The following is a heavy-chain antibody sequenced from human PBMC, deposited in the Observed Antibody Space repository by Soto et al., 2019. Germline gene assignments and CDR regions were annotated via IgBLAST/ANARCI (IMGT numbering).Heavy chain of an antibody. J-gene: IGHJ4*02. CDR1: GYTFNNYG. Sequence: ASVQVSCKASGYTFNNYGISWARQDPGEGGECMGWVSAYNGNRSYAQNLQGRVTMTTDTSASTAYMELRSLRSDDTAVYYCAIVVVLRFLEWLIWGQGTLVIVSS. CDR2: VSAYNGNR. V-gene: IGHV1-18*04. CDR3: AIVVVLRFLEWLI. D-gene: IGHD3-3*01.